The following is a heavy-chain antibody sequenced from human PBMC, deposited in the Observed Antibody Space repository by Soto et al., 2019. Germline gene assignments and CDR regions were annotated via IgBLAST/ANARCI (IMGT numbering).Heavy chain of an antibody. Sequence: ASVKVSCNASGYTFTGYYMHWVRQAPGQGLEWMGWINPNSGGTNYAQKFQGWVTMTRDTSISTAYMELSRLRSDDTAVYYCARARTTGTPLFFYYYYGMDVWGQGTTVTVSS. D-gene: IGHD1-1*01. CDR2: INPNSGGT. CDR3: ARARTTGTPLFFYYYYGMDV. CDR1: GYTFTGYY. V-gene: IGHV1-2*04. J-gene: IGHJ6*02.